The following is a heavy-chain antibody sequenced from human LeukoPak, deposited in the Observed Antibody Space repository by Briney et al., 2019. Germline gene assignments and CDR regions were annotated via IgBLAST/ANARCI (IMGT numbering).Heavy chain of an antibody. CDR2: INSDGSST. CDR1: GFTFDDYA. Sequence: GGSLRLSCAASGFTFDDYAMHWVRQAPGKGLEWVSGINSDGSSTSYADSVKGRFTISRDNAKNTLYLQMNSLRAEDTAVYYCAREGTLLLWFGELSAEFDYWGQGTLVTVSS. J-gene: IGHJ4*02. D-gene: IGHD3-10*01. CDR3: AREGTLLLWFGELSAEFDY. V-gene: IGHV3-74*01.